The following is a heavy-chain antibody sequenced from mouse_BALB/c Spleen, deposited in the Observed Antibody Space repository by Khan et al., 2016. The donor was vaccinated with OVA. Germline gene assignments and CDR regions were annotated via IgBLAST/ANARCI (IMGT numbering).Heavy chain of an antibody. D-gene: IGHD1-1*01. CDR3: ARLAYYYDSEGFAY. CDR2: ISTGGHYT. Sequence: EVQGVESGGDLVEPGGSLKLSCAASGFTFSTYGMSWVRQTPDKRLEWVATISTGGHYTYYPDSVRGRFTIYRDNAKNTLYLQMTSLKSEDTAIFYGARLAYYYDSEGFAYWGQGTLVTVSA. CDR1: GFTFSTYG. V-gene: IGHV5-6*01. J-gene: IGHJ3*01.